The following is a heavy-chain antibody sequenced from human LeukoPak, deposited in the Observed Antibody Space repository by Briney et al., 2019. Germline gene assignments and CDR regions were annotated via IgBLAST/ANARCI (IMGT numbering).Heavy chain of an antibody. V-gene: IGHV4-28*01. CDR2: IYYSGST. D-gene: IGHD1-1*01. CDR1: GYSISSSNW. CDR3: ARNGGVYGNAFDY. J-gene: IGHJ4*01. Sequence: VKPSDTLSLTCAVSGYSISSSNWWGWIRQPPGKGLEWIGYIYYSGSTYYNPSLKSRVTMSVDTSKNQFSLKLSSVTAVDTAVYYCARNGGVYGNAFDYWGQEPWSPSPQ.